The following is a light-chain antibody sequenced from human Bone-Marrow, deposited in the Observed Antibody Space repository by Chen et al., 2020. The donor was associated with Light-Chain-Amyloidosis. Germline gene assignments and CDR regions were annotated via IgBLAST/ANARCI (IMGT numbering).Light chain of an antibody. CDR1: QSLLHSNGYNY. CDR2: LGS. J-gene: IGKJ1*01. CDR3: MKALQTPWT. V-gene: IGKV2-28*01. Sequence: DIVMTQSPLSLPVTPGEPASISCSSSQSLLHSNGYNYLDWYLKKTGQSPHLLIYLGSNRASGVPDRCSGSGAGTDFTLKISRVEAEDVGVYYCMKALQTPWTFGQGTKVEIK.